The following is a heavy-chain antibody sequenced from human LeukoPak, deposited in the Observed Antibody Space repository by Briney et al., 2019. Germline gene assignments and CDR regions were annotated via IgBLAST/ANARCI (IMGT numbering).Heavy chain of an antibody. CDR2: ISCSSGHI. V-gene: IGHV3-21*01. Sequence: PGGSLRLSCAASGFTFSSYSMNLVRPAPGKGLEWVSSISCSSGHIYYADSVKSRFTISRDNAKNSLYLQMNSLRAEDTAVYYCARVGRGGYVSYWGQGTLVTVSS. J-gene: IGHJ4*02. CDR1: GFTFSSYS. D-gene: IGHD5-24*01. CDR3: ARVGRGGYVSY.